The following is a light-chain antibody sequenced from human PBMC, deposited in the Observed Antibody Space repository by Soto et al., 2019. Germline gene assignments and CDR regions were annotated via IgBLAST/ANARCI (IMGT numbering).Light chain of an antibody. V-gene: IGKV3-11*01. Sequence: EIVLTQSPGTLSLSPGERATLSCRASQSINSDVAWYQQKVGQTPRLLIHGASTRATGIAARFSGTGSGTDFTLTINNLEPEDFAVYYCQVRTNWSIAFGRGTRLEIK. CDR3: QVRTNWSIA. CDR2: GAS. J-gene: IGKJ5*01. CDR1: QSINSD.